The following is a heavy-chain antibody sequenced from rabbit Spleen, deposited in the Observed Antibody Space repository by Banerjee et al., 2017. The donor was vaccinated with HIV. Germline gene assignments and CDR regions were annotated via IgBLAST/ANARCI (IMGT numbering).Heavy chain of an antibody. D-gene: IGHD6-1*01. CDR1: GFSFSNSDY. J-gene: IGHJ6*01. CDR3: ARDTASSFSSYGMDL. Sequence: QEQLVESGGGLVQPGGSLKLTCTASGFSFSNSDYMCWVRLAPGKGLEWISCIATSSSGFTYSATWAKGRFTCSKTSSTTVTLQMTSLTVADTATYFCARDTASSFSSYGMDLWGPGTLVTVS. V-gene: IGHV1S45*01. CDR2: IATSSSGFT.